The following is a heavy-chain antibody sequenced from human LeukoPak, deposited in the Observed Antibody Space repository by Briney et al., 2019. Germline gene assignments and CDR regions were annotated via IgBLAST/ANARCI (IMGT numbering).Heavy chain of an antibody. CDR1: GYTFTSYG. Sequence: GASVKVSCKASGYTFTSYGISWERQAPGQGLEWMGWISAYNGNTNYAQKLQGRVTMTTDTSTSTAYMELRSLRSDDTAVYYCARVPAARFYYYYYGMDVWGQGTTVTVSS. D-gene: IGHD2-2*01. CDR2: ISAYNGNT. V-gene: IGHV1-18*01. J-gene: IGHJ6*02. CDR3: ARVPAARFYYYYYGMDV.